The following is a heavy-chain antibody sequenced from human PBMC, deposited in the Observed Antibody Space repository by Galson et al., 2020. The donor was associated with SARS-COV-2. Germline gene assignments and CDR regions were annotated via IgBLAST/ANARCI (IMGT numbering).Heavy chain of an antibody. CDR2: IFYNGSS. J-gene: IGHJ4*02. D-gene: IGHD4-17*01. Sequence: SETLSLTCTVSGDSINYNDNYWGWIRQPPGRGLEWIGSIFYNGSSYYNPSLKSRVILSVDTSKNQFSLKLDSVTAADTALFFCARHAGNYGSNTYFDSWGQGTLVSVSS. V-gene: IGHV4-39*01. CDR3: ARHAGNYGSNTYFDS. CDR1: GDSINYNDNY.